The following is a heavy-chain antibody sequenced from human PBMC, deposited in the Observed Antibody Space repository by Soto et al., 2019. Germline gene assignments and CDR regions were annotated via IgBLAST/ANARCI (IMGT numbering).Heavy chain of an antibody. D-gene: IGHD3-3*01. CDR2: ISYDGSNK. CDR3: AQVMYDFWSGYSFDY. Sequence: QVQLVESGGGVVQPGRSLRLSCAASGFTFSSYGMHWVRQAPGKGLEWVAVISYDGSNKYYADSVKGRFTISRDNSKNKLYLQMNSLRAEYTAVYYCAQVMYDFWSGYSFDYWGQGTLVTVSS. V-gene: IGHV3-30*18. CDR1: GFTFSSYG. J-gene: IGHJ4*02.